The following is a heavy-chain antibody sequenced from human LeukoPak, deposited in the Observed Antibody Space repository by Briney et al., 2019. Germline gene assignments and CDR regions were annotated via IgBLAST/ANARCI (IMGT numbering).Heavy chain of an antibody. CDR2: ISSSGSTI. Sequence: PGGSLRLSCAASGFTFSSYEMNWVRQAPGKGLEWVSYISSSGSTIYYADSVKGRFTISRDNAKNSLYLQMNSLRAEDTAVYHCARDRGSYYVFGYYMDVWGKGTTVTISS. D-gene: IGHD1-26*01. J-gene: IGHJ6*03. CDR3: ARDRGSYYVFGYYMDV. V-gene: IGHV3-48*03. CDR1: GFTFSSYE.